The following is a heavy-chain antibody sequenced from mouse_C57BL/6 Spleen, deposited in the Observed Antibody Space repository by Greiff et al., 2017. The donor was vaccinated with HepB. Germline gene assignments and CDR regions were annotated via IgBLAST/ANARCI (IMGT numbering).Heavy chain of an antibody. CDR1: GYTFTSYW. Sequence: QVQLQQPGAELVRPGSSVKLSCKASGYTFTSYWMDWVKQRPGQGLEWIGNIYPSDSETHYNQKFKDKATLTVDKSSSTAYMQLRSLTSEDSAVYYCAREFELGGTTVVANAMDYWGQGTSVTVSS. CDR2: IYPSDSET. CDR3: AREFELGGTTVVANAMDY. V-gene: IGHV1-61*01. J-gene: IGHJ4*01. D-gene: IGHD1-1*01.